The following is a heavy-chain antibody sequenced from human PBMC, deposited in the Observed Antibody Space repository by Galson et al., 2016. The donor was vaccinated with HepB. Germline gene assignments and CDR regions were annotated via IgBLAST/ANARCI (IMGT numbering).Heavy chain of an antibody. D-gene: IGHD2/OR15-2a*01. CDR2: IYYSGST. CDR1: GGSISSKSYY. CDR3: ARGIVILNLNAPDS. Sequence: ETLSLTCTVSGGSISSKSYYWGWIRQPPGKGLEWIGSIYYSGSTYYNPSLKSRVTISVDTSKNQFSLELSSVTAADTAVYYCARGIVILNLNAPDSWGQGTLVTVSS. V-gene: IGHV4-39*07. J-gene: IGHJ4*02.